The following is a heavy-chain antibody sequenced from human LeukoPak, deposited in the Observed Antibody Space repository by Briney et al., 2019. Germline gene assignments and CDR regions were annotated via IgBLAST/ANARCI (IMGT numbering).Heavy chain of an antibody. D-gene: IGHD6-6*01. CDR2: LSGGGGST. Sequence: HSGGSLRLSCAASGFTFSSYAMSWVRQAPGKGLEWVSALSGGGGSTYYADSVKGRFTISRDNSKKTVYLQMNSLRAEDTAVYYCAKAVGSNSSGNSGLDDWGQGTMVIVSS. CDR1: GFTFSSYA. V-gene: IGHV3-23*01. CDR3: AKAVGSNSSGNSGLDD. J-gene: IGHJ4*02.